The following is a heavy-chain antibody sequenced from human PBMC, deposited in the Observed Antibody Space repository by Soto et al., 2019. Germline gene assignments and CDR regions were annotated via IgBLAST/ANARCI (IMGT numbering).Heavy chain of an antibody. Sequence: SETLSLTCTVSGGSISSGGYYWSWIRQPPGKGLEWIGEINHSGSTNYNPSLKSRVTISVDTSKNQFSLKLSSVTAADTAVYYCARGPGNWNYGGYYYGMDVWGQGTTVTVSS. V-gene: IGHV4-39*07. CDR1: GGSISSGGYY. CDR3: ARGPGNWNYGGYYYGMDV. CDR2: INHSGST. J-gene: IGHJ6*02. D-gene: IGHD1-7*01.